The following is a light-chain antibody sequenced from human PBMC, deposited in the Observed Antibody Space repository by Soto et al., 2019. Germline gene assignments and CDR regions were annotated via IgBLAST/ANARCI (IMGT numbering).Light chain of an antibody. CDR1: QSVSGY. J-gene: IGKJ4*01. Sequence: EIVLTQSPATLSLSPGERATLSCRASQSVSGYLAWYQQKPGQAPRLLMYDASNRATGIPARFSGSRSGTAFTLTISSLDPEDFAVYYCQQRSNWPSTFDGGTKVEIK. CDR3: QQRSNWPST. V-gene: IGKV3-11*01. CDR2: DAS.